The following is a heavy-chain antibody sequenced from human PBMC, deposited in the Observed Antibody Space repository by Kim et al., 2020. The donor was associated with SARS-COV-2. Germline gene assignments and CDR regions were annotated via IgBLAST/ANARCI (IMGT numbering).Heavy chain of an antibody. CDR1: GFTFSSYA. J-gene: IGHJ3*02. D-gene: IGHD2-15*01. Sequence: GGSLRLSCAASGFTFSSYAMSWVRQAPGKGLEWVSAISGSGGSTYYADSVKGRFTISRDNSKNTLYLQMNSLRAEDTAVYYCAKFFHLIVVVVAATSDAFDIWGQGTMVTVSS. CDR2: ISGSGGST. CDR3: AKFFHLIVVVVAATSDAFDI. V-gene: IGHV3-23*01.